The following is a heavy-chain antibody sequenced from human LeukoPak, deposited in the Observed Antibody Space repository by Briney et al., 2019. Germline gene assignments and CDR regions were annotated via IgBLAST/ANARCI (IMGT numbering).Heavy chain of an antibody. J-gene: IGHJ5*02. CDR2: TTWNGDKT. CDR3: ARDPFCSSSTGCYFEDWFDP. Sequence: PGGSLRLSCTASGFTFDAYDMSWVRQVPENGLEWVSGTTWNGDKTGYSDSVRGRFAISRDNTKKSLYLQMSSLRAEDTALYYCARDPFCSSSTGCYFEDWFDPWGPGTLVTVSS. CDR1: GFTFDAYD. V-gene: IGHV3-20*04. D-gene: IGHD2-2*01.